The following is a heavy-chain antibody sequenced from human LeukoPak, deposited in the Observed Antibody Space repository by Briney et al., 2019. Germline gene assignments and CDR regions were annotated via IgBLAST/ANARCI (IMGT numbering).Heavy chain of an antibody. CDR3: ASSGRPPYYYYTDV. D-gene: IGHD3-10*01. CDR2: IYTSGST. V-gene: IGHV4-4*07. CDR1: GGSISSYY. J-gene: IGHJ6*03. Sequence: KPSETLSLTCTVSGGSISSYYWSWIRQPAGKGLEWIGRIYTSGSTNYNPSLKSRVTMSVDTSKNQFSLKLSSVTAADTAVYYCASSGRPPYYYYTDVWGKGTTVTVSS.